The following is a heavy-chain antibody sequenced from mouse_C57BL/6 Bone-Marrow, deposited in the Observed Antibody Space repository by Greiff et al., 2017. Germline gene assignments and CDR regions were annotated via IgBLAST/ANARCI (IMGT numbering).Heavy chain of an antibody. Sequence: QVTLKESGPGILQPSQTLSMTCSSSGFSLSTFGMGVGWIRQPSGKGLEWLAHIWWDDDKNYNQALKKRLTISKDTAKTQVFLKIANVDTADTATYYCARPRAQFITTVVDYARCYWGQGTSVTVSS. CDR3: ARPRAQFITTVVDYARCY. J-gene: IGHJ4*01. CDR2: IWWDDDK. D-gene: IGHD1-1*01. V-gene: IGHV8-8*01. CDR1: GFSLSTFGMG.